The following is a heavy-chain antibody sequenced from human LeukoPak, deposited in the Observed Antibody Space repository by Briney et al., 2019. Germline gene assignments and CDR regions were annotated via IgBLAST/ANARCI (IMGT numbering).Heavy chain of an antibody. CDR2: INPNSGGT. Sequence: EASVKVSCKASGYTFTDNYMHWVRQAPGQGLEWMGWINPNSGGTNYAQKFQGRVTMTRDTSISTAYMELSRLRSDDTAVYYRARDRSGYDSDAFDIWGQGTMVTVSS. V-gene: IGHV1-2*02. CDR1: GYTFTDNY. D-gene: IGHD5-12*01. J-gene: IGHJ3*02. CDR3: ARDRSGYDSDAFDI.